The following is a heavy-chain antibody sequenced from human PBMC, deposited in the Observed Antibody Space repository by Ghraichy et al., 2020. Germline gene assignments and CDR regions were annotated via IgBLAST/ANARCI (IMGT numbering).Heavy chain of an antibody. D-gene: IGHD1/OR15-1a*01. V-gene: IGHV4-59*02. CDR3: AMWRNNMDV. CDR2: VYHSGSS. Sequence: SETLSLTCSVSGNSVSRFYWCWTRQSPGNGQDWIGYVYHSGSSMYNPSLKSRVTMSVDTYKNQFSLSLRSVTAADTAVYYWAMWRNNMDVWGQGTTVIVSS. J-gene: IGHJ6*02. CDR1: GNSVSRFY.